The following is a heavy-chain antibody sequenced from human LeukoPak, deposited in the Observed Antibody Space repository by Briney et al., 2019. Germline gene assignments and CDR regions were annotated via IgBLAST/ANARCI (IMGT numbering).Heavy chain of an antibody. CDR2: ISSSSSYI. D-gene: IGHD6-19*01. V-gene: IGHV3-21*01. J-gene: IGHJ4*02. CDR1: GFTFSSYS. CDR3: ARDVEDSSGWYQKGFDY. Sequence: PAGSLRLSCAASGFTFSSYSMNWVRQAPGKGLDWFSCISSSSSYIYYADSVKGRFTISRDNAKNSLYLQMNRLRAGDTAVYYCARDVEDSSGWYQKGFDYWGQGTLVTVFS.